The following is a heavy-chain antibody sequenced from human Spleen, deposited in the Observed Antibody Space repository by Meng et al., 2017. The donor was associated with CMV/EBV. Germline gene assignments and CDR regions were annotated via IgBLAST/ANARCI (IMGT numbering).Heavy chain of an antibody. CDR3: ARELGYSSGWKLFDY. Sequence: TGGTFSSRAISWVRQAAGRGLEWMREIIHMFDTASYTQKFQSRVKITTDESTTTAYMELGSHRSEDTAVYYCARELGYSSGWKLFDYWGQGTLVTVSS. J-gene: IGHJ4*02. V-gene: IGHV1-69*05. CDR1: GGTFSSRA. D-gene: IGHD6-19*01. CDR2: IIHMFDTA.